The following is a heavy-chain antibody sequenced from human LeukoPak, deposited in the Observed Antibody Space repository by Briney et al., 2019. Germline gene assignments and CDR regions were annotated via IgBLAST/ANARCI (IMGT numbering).Heavy chain of an antibody. J-gene: IGHJ6*02. D-gene: IGHD3-10*02. CDR1: GFTFDDYG. CDR3: ARDLHYYVAMDV. Sequence: GGSLRLSCAASGFTFDDYGMSWVRQAPGKGLEWVSGINWSGGRTGYADSVKGRLTISRDNAKNSLYLQMNSLRGEDTALYYCARDLHYYVAMDVWGQGTTVTVSS. V-gene: IGHV3-20*04. CDR2: INWSGGRT.